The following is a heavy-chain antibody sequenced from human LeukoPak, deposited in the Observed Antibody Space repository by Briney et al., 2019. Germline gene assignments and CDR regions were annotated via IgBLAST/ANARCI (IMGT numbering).Heavy chain of an antibody. V-gene: IGHV3-7*01. D-gene: IGHD3-22*01. CDR1: GFMFRSHW. Sequence: GGSLRLSCAASGFMFRSHWMSWVRQAPGKGLEWVANIKRDSSETWYLDSVKGQFTVYRDNGRNSLYLQMSGVRGEDTAVYYCARVDEKFQDSGYRSFDSWGQGAPVSVS. CDR3: ARVDEKFQDSGYRSFDS. CDR2: IKRDSSET. J-gene: IGHJ4*02.